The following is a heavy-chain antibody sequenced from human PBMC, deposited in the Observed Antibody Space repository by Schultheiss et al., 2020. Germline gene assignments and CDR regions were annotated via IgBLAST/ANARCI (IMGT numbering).Heavy chain of an antibody. CDR3: ASNDHEWELLRRWFDP. Sequence: GESLKISCAASGFTFSSYGMHWVRQAPGKGLEWMAVIWYDGSNKYYADSVKGRFTISRDNSKNTLYLQMNSLRPEDTAVYYCASNDHEWELLRRWFDPWGQGTLVTVSS. V-gene: IGHV3-30*19. D-gene: IGHD1-26*01. CDR1: GFTFSSYG. J-gene: IGHJ5*02. CDR2: IWYDGSNK.